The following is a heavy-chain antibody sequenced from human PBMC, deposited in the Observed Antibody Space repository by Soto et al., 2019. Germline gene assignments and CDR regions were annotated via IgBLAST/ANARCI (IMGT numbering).Heavy chain of an antibody. V-gene: IGHV1-69*01. CDR2: IIPIFGTA. D-gene: IGHD2-15*01. Sequence: QVQLVQSGAEVKKPGSSVKVSCKASGGTFSSYAISWVRQAPGQGLEWMGGIIPIFGTANYAQKFQGRVTITADESTSTAYMELSSLRSEDTAVYYCARSDDLGYCSGGSCYPAYYYYGMDVWGQGTTVTVSS. J-gene: IGHJ6*02. CDR3: ARSDDLGYCSGGSCYPAYYYYGMDV. CDR1: GGTFSSYA.